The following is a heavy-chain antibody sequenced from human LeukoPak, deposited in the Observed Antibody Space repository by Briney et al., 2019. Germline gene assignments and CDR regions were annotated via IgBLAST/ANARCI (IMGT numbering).Heavy chain of an antibody. V-gene: IGHV4-34*01. CDR1: GGFFSGYY. CDR3: ARVTSLVVTDTRRFFDY. D-gene: IGHD2-21*02. Sequence: SETLSLTCAVYGGFFSGYYWSWIRQPPGKGLEWIGEINHSGSTNYNPSLKSRVTISVDASKNQFSLKLSSVTAADTAVYYCARVTSLVVTDTRRFFDYWGQGTLVTVSS. CDR2: INHSGST. J-gene: IGHJ4*02.